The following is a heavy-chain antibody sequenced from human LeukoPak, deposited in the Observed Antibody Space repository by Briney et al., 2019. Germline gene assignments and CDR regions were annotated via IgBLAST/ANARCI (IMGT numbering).Heavy chain of an antibody. CDR2: IRYDGSTK. J-gene: IGHJ4*02. CDR3: ARDSVAGADY. V-gene: IGHV3-30*02. Sequence: GGSLRLSCAASGFTFSSYGMHWVRQAPGKGLEWVAFIRYDGSTKYYADSVKGRFTISRDNSKNTLYLQMSSLRAEDTAVYYCARDSVAGADYWGQGTLVTVSS. CDR1: GFTFSSYG. D-gene: IGHD6-19*01.